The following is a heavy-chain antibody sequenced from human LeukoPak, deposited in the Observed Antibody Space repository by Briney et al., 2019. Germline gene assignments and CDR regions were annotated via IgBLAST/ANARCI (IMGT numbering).Heavy chain of an antibody. V-gene: IGHV4-59*01. Sequence: SETLSLTCTVSGGSISNYYWNWIRQPPGKGLEWIGYIYYSGTTNYNPSLKSRVSMSVDTSKNQFSLKLSSVTAADTAVYYCARVSEGIAAFDYWGQGTLVTVSS. D-gene: IGHD6-13*01. CDR1: GGSISNYY. CDR3: ARVSEGIAAFDY. CDR2: IYYSGTT. J-gene: IGHJ4*02.